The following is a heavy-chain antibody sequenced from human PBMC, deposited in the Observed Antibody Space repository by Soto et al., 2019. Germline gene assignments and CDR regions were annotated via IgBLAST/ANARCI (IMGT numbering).Heavy chain of an antibody. V-gene: IGHV3-33*01. J-gene: IGHJ4*02. D-gene: IGHD2-15*01. CDR1: GFTFSSYG. CDR2: IWYDGSNK. Sequence: QVQLVESGGGVVQPGRSLRLSCAASGFTFSSYGMHWVRQAPGKGLEWVAVIWYDGSNKYYADSVKGRFTISRDNSKNTMYMQMNSLSAEDTAVYYCARDRYCRGGSCYSVGYYFDYWGQGTLVTVSS. CDR3: ARDRYCRGGSCYSVGYYFDY.